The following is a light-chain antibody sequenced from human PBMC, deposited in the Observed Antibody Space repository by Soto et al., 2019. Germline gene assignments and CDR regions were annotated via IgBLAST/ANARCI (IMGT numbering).Light chain of an antibody. J-gene: IGKJ1*01. V-gene: IGKV1-12*01. Sequence: DIQMTQSPSSVSASVGDRVTITCRASQDIDSRLAWYQQKPGTAPKLLIYFTSRLQSGVPSRFSGSGSGTDFTLTISSLQPEDFATYYCHQAKSSAWTLGQGTKVEVK. CDR2: FTS. CDR3: HQAKSSAWT. CDR1: QDIDSR.